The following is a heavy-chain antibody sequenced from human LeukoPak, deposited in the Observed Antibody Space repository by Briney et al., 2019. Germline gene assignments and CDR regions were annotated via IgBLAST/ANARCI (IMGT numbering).Heavy chain of an antibody. D-gene: IGHD1/OR15-1a*01. V-gene: IGHV4-34*01. J-gene: IGHJ6*03. CDR2: INHSGST. CDR1: GGSFSGYY. CDR3: ARHFKQRYYYYMDV. Sequence: SETLSLTCAVYGGSFSGYYRSWIRQPPGKGLEWIGEINHSGSTNYNPSLKSRVTISVDTSKNQFSLKLSSVTAADTAVYYCARHFKQRYYYYMDVWGKGTTVTVSS.